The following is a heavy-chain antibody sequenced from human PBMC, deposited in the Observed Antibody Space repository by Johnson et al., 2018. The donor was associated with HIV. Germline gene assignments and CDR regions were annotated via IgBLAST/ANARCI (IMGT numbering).Heavy chain of an antibody. J-gene: IGHJ3*02. V-gene: IGHV3-48*04. CDR3: ARASNYEYDAFDI. Sequence: VKLVESGGGVVPPGGSLRLSCAASGFTFSNFAMHWVRQAPGKGLEWVSYISSSGSTIYYADSVKGRFTISRDNAKNSLYLQMNSLRAEDTAVYYCARASNYEYDAFDIWGQGTMVTVSS. CDR1: GFTFSNFA. CDR2: ISSSGSTI. D-gene: IGHD1-7*01.